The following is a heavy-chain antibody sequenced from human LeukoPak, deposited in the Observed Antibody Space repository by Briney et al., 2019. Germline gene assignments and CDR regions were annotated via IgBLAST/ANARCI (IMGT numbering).Heavy chain of an antibody. Sequence: PGGSLRLSCSASGFTFSSFAMSWVRQAPGKGLEWVSGISGSGGSTYYADSMKGRFTISRDNSKNTLYLQINSLRAKDTAVYYCAKDFSVGVTMIRGPFDPWGQGTLVTVSS. D-gene: IGHD3-10*01. J-gene: IGHJ5*02. CDR3: AKDFSVGVTMIRGPFDP. CDR1: GFTFSSFA. CDR2: ISGSGGST. V-gene: IGHV3-23*01.